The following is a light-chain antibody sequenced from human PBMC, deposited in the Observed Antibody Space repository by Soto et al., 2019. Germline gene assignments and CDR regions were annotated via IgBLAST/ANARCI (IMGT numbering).Light chain of an antibody. V-gene: IGKV1-6*01. CDR1: QGIRND. CDR2: ATS. J-gene: IGKJ4*01. CDR3: QQTYNAPLT. Sequence: AIQMTQSPSSLSASVGDRVTITCRASQGIRNDLGWYQQKPGKAPKLLIYATSTLQSGVPSRFSGSGSGTDFTLTISTLQPEDFATYYCQQTYNAPLTFGGGTTVEIK.